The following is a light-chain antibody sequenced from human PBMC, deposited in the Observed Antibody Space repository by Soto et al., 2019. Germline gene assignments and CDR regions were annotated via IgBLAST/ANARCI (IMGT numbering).Light chain of an antibody. J-gene: IGLJ1*01. CDR3: GTWDSSLSVHV. V-gene: IGLV1-51*01. Sequence: QSVLTQPPSVSAAPGQKVTISSSGTSSNIGNNYVSWYQQLPGTAPKLLIYDNNKRPSGIPDRFSGSKSGTSATLGITGLQTGDEADYYCGTWDSSLSVHVFGTGTKGTVL. CDR1: SSNIGNNY. CDR2: DNN.